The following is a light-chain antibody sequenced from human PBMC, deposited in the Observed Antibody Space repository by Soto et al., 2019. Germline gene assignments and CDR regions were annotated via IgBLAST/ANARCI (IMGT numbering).Light chain of an antibody. V-gene: IGKV3D-15*01. CDR3: QQYILWPRT. CDR1: QSVSSN. CDR2: GAS. J-gene: IGKJ1*01. Sequence: EILMTRSPATLYVSPGERATLSCRASQSVSSNLAWFQQKPGQTPRLLIYGASNRATGIPARFSGSGSGGDFTLTISSLQSEDFGVYYCQQYILWPRTFGQGTKVQIK.